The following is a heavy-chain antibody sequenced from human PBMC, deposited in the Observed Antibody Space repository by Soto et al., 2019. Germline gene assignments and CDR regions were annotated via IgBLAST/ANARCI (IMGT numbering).Heavy chain of an antibody. CDR3: ARDIVVVVAATGRAFDT. J-gene: IGHJ3*02. CDR2: ISAYNGNT. CDR1: GYTFTSYG. D-gene: IGHD2-15*01. V-gene: IGHV1-18*01. Sequence: ASVKVSCKASGYTFTSYGISWVRQAPGQGLEWMGWISAYNGNTNYAQKLQGRVTMTTDTSTSTAYMELRSLRSDDTAVYYCARDIVVVVAATGRAFDTWGQGTMVTVSS.